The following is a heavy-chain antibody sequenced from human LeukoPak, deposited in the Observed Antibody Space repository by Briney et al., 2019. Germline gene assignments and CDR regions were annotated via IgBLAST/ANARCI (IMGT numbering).Heavy chain of an antibody. CDR1: GFTVSSNY. D-gene: IGHD5-24*01. CDR3: AREGMDTSLYY. V-gene: IGHV3-66*01. CDR2: IYSDGST. J-gene: IGHJ4*02. Sequence: GGSLRLSCTASGFTVSSNYMSWVRQAPGKGLEWVSVIYSDGSTYYADSVKGRFTNSRDNSKNTLYLQMISLRAEDTAVYYCAREGMDTSLYYWGQGTLVTVSS.